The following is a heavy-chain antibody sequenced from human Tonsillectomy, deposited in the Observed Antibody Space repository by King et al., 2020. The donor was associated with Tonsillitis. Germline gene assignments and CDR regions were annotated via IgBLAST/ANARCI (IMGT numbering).Heavy chain of an antibody. D-gene: IGHD3/OR15-3a*01. Sequence: QLVQSGAEVKQPGDSLKISCKGSGYTFATYWIGWVRQMPGKGLEWMGIIYPGDSDTRYSPSFQGQVTISADKSISTAYLQWSSLKATDTAMYYCARPSAGGLVNPYDSGGQGTLVTVSS. CDR1: GYTFATYW. CDR3: ARPSAGGLVNPYDS. J-gene: IGHJ4*02. CDR2: IYPGDSDT. V-gene: IGHV5-51*01.